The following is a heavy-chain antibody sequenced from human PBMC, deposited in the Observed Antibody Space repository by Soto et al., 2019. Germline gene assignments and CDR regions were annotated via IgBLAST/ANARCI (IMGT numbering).Heavy chain of an antibody. Sequence: GASVKVSCKASGYTFTSYGISWVRQAPGQGLEWMGWISAYNGNTNYAQKLQGRVTMTTDTSTSTAYMELRSLRSDDTAVYYCARLKNGYDILTGYDAIDYWGQGTLVTVSS. V-gene: IGHV1-18*01. CDR3: ARLKNGYDILTGYDAIDY. J-gene: IGHJ4*02. CDR2: ISAYNGNT. D-gene: IGHD3-9*01. CDR1: GYTFTSYG.